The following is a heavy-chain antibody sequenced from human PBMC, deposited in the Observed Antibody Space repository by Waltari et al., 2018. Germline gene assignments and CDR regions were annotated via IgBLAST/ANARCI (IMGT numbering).Heavy chain of an antibody. J-gene: IGHJ4*02. CDR2: IYYSGST. D-gene: IGHD5-12*01. Sequence: QVQLQESGPGLVKPSETLSLTCTVSGGSISSHYWSWIRQPPGKGLEWIGYIYYSGSTNDNPSLKSRVTISVDTSKNQFSLKLSSVTAADTAVYYCASSPPIIVATSYYFDYWGQGTLVTVSS. V-gene: IGHV4-59*11. CDR1: GGSISSHY. CDR3: ASSPPIIVATSYYFDY.